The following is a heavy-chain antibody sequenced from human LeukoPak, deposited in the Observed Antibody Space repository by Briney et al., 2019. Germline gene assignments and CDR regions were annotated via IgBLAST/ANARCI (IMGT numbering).Heavy chain of an antibody. CDR2: ISAYNGNT. V-gene: IGHV1-18*01. CDR3: ARDGTDPLPFDY. CDR1: GYTFTSYG. Sequence: ASVKVSCKASGYTFTSYGRSWVRQAPGQGLEWMGWISAYNGNTNYAQKLRGRVTMTTDTSTSTAYMELRSLRSDDTAVYYCARDGTDPLPFDYWGQGTLVTVSS. D-gene: IGHD2-2*01. J-gene: IGHJ4*01.